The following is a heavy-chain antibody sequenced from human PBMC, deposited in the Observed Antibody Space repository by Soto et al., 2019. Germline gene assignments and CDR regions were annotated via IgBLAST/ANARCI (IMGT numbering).Heavy chain of an antibody. CDR3: ATYYDSSGYYYTFPWFDP. Sequence: ASVKVSCKASGYTFTGYYMHWVRQAPGQGLEWMGWINPNSGGTNYAQKFQGRVTMTEDTSTDTAYMELSSLRSEDTAVYYCATYYDSSGYYYTFPWFDPWGQGTLVTVSS. J-gene: IGHJ5*02. CDR2: INPNSGGT. CDR1: GYTFTGYY. D-gene: IGHD3-22*01. V-gene: IGHV1-2*02.